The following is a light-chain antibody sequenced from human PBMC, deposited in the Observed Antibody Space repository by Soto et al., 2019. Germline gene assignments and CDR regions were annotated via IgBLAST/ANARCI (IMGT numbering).Light chain of an antibody. CDR2: DAS. CDR1: QDISNY. J-gene: IGKJ4*01. Sequence: DSQMTQSPSSLSASVGDRVTITCPASQDISNYLNWYQQKPGKAPKLLIYDASNLETGVPSRFSGSGSGTDFTFTISSLQPEDIATYYCQQYDNLPLTFGGGPKVEIK. V-gene: IGKV1-33*01. CDR3: QQYDNLPLT.